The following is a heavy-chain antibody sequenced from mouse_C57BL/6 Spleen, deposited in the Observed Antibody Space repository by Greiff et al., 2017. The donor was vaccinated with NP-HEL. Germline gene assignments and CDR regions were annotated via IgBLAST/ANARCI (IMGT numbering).Heavy chain of an antibody. Sequence: QVHVKQSGAELVKPGASVKLSCKASGYTFTEYTIHWVKQRSGQGLEWIGWFYPGSGSIKYNEKFKDKATLTADKSSSTVYMELSRLTSEDSAVYFCARHLYYDYDDYAMDYWGQGTSVTVSS. V-gene: IGHV1-62-2*01. D-gene: IGHD2-4*01. CDR1: GYTFTEYT. CDR2: FYPGSGSI. CDR3: ARHLYYDYDDYAMDY. J-gene: IGHJ4*01.